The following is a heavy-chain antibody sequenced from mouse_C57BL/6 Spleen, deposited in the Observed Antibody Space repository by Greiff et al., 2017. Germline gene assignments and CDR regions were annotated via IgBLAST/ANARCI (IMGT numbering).Heavy chain of an antibody. J-gene: IGHJ2*01. CDR2: INYDGSST. CDR1: GFTFSDYY. Sequence: EVQRVESEGGLVQPGSSMKLSCTASGFTFSDYYMAWVRQVPEKGLEWVANINYDGSSTYYLDSLKGRFIISRDNAKNILYLQMSSLTSEDTATYYCARVYGSSLDYWGKGTTLTVSS. V-gene: IGHV5-16*01. CDR3: ARVYGSSLDY. D-gene: IGHD1-1*01.